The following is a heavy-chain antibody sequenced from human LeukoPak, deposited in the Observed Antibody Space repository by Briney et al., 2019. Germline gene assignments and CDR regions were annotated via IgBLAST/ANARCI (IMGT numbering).Heavy chain of an antibody. V-gene: IGHV3-48*04. CDR3: AKDSAFYYIDV. D-gene: IGHD3-10*01. CDR1: GFTFSSYA. CDR2: ISSSGSTI. Sequence: AGGSLRLSCAASGFTFSSYAMSWVRQAPGKGLEWVSYISSSGSTIYYADSVKGRFTISRDNAKNSLYLQMNSLRAEDTAVYYCAKDSAFYYIDVWGKGTTVIISS. J-gene: IGHJ6*03.